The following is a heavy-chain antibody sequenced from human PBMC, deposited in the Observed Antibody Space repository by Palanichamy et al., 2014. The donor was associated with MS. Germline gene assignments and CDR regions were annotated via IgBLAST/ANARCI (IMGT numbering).Heavy chain of an antibody. D-gene: IGHD3-22*01. Sequence: QVQLVEVWGRRGPAWEVPETLLCSLWIHLQYLWHALGPPGSRQGAGVVAVVSFDGTAKYYADSVKGRFTISRDNSKNSLYLQVNSLRPEDTAVYYCAKEAYDSSGYRYFDLWGRGTLVTVSS. J-gene: IGHJ2*01. CDR2: VSFDGTAK. CDR3: AKEAYDSSGYRYFDL. CDR1: IHLQYLW. V-gene: IGHV3-30*18.